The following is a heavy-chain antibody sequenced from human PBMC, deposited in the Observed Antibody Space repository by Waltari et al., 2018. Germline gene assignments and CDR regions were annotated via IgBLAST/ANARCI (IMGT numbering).Heavy chain of an antibody. V-gene: IGHV4-38-2*01. CDR1: AYSISTSYY. CDR3: ARVPGSNTNPHYVDY. Sequence: QVQLQESGPGLVKPSETLSLTCAVSAYSISTSYYWGWIRQPPGKGLEWILSISYIVSTFYNPSLKSRVTISGDTSKHPFSRTLTSVIAADTAVYYCARVPGSNTNPHYVDYWGHGILVTVSS. J-gene: IGHJ4*01. D-gene: IGHD2-2*01. CDR2: ISYIVST.